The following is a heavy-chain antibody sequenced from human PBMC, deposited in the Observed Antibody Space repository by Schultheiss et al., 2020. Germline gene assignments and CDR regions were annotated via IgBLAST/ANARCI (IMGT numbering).Heavy chain of an antibody. J-gene: IGHJ4*02. D-gene: IGHD4-23*01. V-gene: IGHV4-31*03. CDR1: GGSISSGGYY. CDR2: IYYSGST. Sequence: SETLSLTCTVSGGSISSGGYYWSWILQHPGKGLEWIGYIYYSGSTYYNPSLKSRVTISVDTSKNQFSLKLSSVTAADTAVYYCARTPVGGANFDYWGQGTLVTVSS. CDR3: ARTPVGGANFDY.